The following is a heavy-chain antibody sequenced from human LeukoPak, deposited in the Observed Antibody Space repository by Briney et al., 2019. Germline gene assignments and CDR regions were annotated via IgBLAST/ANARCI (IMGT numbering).Heavy chain of an antibody. J-gene: IGHJ4*02. D-gene: IGHD4-17*01. CDR2: MNPNSGYS. CDR1: GYTFTSYD. V-gene: IGHV1-8*01. CDR3: AILGEWGTVTTNS. Sequence: ASVKVSCKASGYTFTSYDINWVRQATGQGLEWMGWMNPNSGYSGYAQKFQGRVTMTRNTSISTAYMELSSLRSEDTAVYYCAILGEWGTVTTNSWGQGTLVTVSS.